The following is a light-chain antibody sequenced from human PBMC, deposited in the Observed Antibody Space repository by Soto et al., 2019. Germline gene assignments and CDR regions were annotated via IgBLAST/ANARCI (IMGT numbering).Light chain of an antibody. J-gene: IGKJ5*01. CDR1: PSVTNF. V-gene: IGKV3-11*01. CDR3: QQRSNWPIT. CDR2: DAS. Sequence: ESVLTQSPATLSLSPGGRAALSCRASPSVTNFLAWYQQKPGQAPRLLIYDASNRATGIPARFSGSGSGTDFTLTISSLEPEDFAVYYCQQRSNWPITFGQGTRLEI.